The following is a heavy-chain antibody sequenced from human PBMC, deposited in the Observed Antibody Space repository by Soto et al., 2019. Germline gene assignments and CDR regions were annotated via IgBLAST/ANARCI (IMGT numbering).Heavy chain of an antibody. D-gene: IGHD6-6*01. CDR2: IYYSGST. J-gene: IGHJ5*02. CDR1: GGTISSYY. V-gene: IGHV4-59*01. CDR3: VRDRPEYRSSFVTGGFDP. Sequence: SETLRITSTVSGGTISSYYCSWILQHQRKGLEWIGYIYYSGSTTYNPSLKSRVTISVDTSKNQFSLKLSSVTAADTAVYYCVRDRPEYRSSFVTGGFDPCGQGTLVTVSS.